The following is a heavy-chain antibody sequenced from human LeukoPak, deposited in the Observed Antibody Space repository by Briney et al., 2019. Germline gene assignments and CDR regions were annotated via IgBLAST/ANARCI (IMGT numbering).Heavy chain of an antibody. D-gene: IGHD5-24*01. CDR3: ARARWYSSDY. CDR2: INSDGSST. V-gene: IGHV3-74*01. J-gene: IGHJ4*02. CDR1: GFTFSSHW. Sequence: GGSLRLSCAASGFTFSSHWMNWVRQAPGKGLVWVSSINSDGSSTSYTDSVKGRFTVSRDNAKNTLYLQMNSLRAEDTAVYYCARARWYSSDYWGQGTLVTVSS.